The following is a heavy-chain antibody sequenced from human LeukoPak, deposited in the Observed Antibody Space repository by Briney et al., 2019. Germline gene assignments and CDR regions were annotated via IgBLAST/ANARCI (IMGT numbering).Heavy chain of an antibody. J-gene: IGHJ4*02. D-gene: IGHD3-22*01. CDR3: ARLSGYYYGDWDY. CDR2: LYYSGST. V-gene: IGHV4-39*01. CDR1: GGSISSGSYY. Sequence: SETLSLTCTVSGGSISSGSYYWGWIRQPPGKGLEWIGSLYYSGSTYYNPSLKSRVTISVDTSKNQFSLKLSSVTAADTAAYYCARLSGYYYGDWDYWGQGTLVTVSS.